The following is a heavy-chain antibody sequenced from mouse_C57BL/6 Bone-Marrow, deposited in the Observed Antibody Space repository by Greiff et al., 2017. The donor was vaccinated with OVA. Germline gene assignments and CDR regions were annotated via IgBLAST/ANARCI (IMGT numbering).Heavy chain of an antibody. CDR2: IDPSDSYT. Sequence: QVQLQQPGAELVKPGASVKLSCKASGYTFTSYWMQWVKQRPGQGLEWIGEIDPSDSYTNYNQKFKGKATLTVDTSSSTAYMQLSSLTSEDSAVDDCARDDYDECPFAYWGQGTLVTVSA. J-gene: IGHJ3*01. CDR3: ARDDYDECPFAY. V-gene: IGHV1-50*01. CDR1: GYTFTSYW. D-gene: IGHD2-4*01.